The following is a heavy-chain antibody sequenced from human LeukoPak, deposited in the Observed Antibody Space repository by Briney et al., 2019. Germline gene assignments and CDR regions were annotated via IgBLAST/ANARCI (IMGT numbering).Heavy chain of an antibody. V-gene: IGHV1-2*02. Sequence: GASVKVSCKASGYTFNGYYMHWVRQAPGQGLEWMGWINPNSGGTNYAQKFQGRVTMTRDTSTSTAYMELSSLRSEDTAVYYCARDRGYSYGDALDYWGQGTLVTVSS. D-gene: IGHD5-18*01. CDR2: INPNSGGT. J-gene: IGHJ4*02. CDR3: ARDRGYSYGDALDY. CDR1: GYTFNGYY.